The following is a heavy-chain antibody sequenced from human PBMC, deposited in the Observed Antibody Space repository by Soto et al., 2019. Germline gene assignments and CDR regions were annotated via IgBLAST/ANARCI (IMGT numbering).Heavy chain of an antibody. CDR2: TYYRSKWYN. Sequence: SQTLSLTCAISGDSVSSNSAAWNWIRQSPSRGLEWLGRTYYRSKWYNDYAVPVKSRITINPDTSKNQFSLQLNSVTPEGTAVYYCARDHLSMVRGVIKNWFDPWGHGTLVTVSS. CDR1: GDSVSSNSAA. V-gene: IGHV6-1*01. CDR3: ARDHLSMVRGVIKNWFDP. D-gene: IGHD3-10*01. J-gene: IGHJ5*02.